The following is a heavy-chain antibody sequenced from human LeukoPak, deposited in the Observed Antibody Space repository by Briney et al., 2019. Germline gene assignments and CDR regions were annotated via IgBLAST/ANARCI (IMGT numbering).Heavy chain of an antibody. J-gene: IGHJ4*02. CDR1: GFTFSNAW. Sequence: GRSLRLSCAASGFTFSNAWMNWVRQAPGKGLEWVGRIKSKTDGGTTDYVAPVKGRFTISRDDSKNTLYLQVNSLNTEDTAVYYCTTGNWGSFSYWGQGTLVTVSS. V-gene: IGHV3-15*01. D-gene: IGHD7-27*01. CDR2: IKSKTDGGTT. CDR3: TTGNWGSFSY.